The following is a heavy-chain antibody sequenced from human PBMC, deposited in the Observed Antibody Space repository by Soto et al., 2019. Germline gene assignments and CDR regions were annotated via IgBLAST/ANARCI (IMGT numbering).Heavy chain of an antibody. CDR1: GYTFTSYG. V-gene: IGHV1-18*01. J-gene: IGHJ4*02. CDR3: ASGELSSTSSDLDY. CDR2: ISAYNGNT. D-gene: IGHD2-2*01. Sequence: ASVKVSCKASGYTFTSYGISWVRQAPGQGLEWMGWISAYNGNTNYAQKLQGRVTMTTDTSTSTAYMELRSLRSDDTAVYYCASGELSSTSSDLDYWGQGTLVTVSS.